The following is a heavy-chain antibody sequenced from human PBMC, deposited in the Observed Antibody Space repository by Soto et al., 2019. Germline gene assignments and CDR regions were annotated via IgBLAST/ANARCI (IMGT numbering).Heavy chain of an antibody. CDR3: TRGYSGYGNFDY. Sequence: GGSLRLSCADSGLTISGFWMHWVRQAPGKGLVWVSRINSDATSTTYAASVKGRFTISRDNAENTLYLQMNSLTVDDTAVYFGTRGYSGYGNFDYWVQGALVTVSS. V-gene: IGHV3-74*01. J-gene: IGHJ4*02. CDR2: INSDATST. CDR1: GLTISGFW. D-gene: IGHD5-12*01.